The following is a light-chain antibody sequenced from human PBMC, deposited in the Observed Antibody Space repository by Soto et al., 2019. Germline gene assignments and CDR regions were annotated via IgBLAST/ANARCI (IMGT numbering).Light chain of an antibody. Sequence: QSALTQPRSVSGSPGQSVTISCTGTSSEVGGYNYVSWYQQHPGKAPKLMIYDVSTRPSGVPDRFSGSKSGNTASLTISGLQAEDEADYYCCSYAGSYPYVFGTGTKLTVL. CDR3: CSYAGSYPYV. J-gene: IGLJ1*01. CDR2: DVS. V-gene: IGLV2-11*01. CDR1: SSEVGGYNY.